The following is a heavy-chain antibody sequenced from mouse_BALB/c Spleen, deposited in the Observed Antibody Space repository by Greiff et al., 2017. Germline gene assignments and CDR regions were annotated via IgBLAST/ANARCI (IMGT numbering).Heavy chain of an antibody. V-gene: IGHV2-9*02. CDR2: IWAGGST. CDR1: GFSLTSYG. D-gene: IGHD1-1*01. J-gene: IGHJ4*01. CDR3: ARVTTVVDYAMDY. Sequence: QVQLQQSGAELVAPSQSLSITCTVSGFSLTSYGVHWVRQPPGKGLEWLGVIWAGGSTNYNSALMSRLSISKDNSKSQVFLKMNSLQTDDTAMYYCARVTTVVDYAMDYWGQGTSVTVSS.